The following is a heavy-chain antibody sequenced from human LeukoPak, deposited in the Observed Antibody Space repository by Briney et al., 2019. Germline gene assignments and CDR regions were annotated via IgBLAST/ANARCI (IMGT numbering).Heavy chain of an antibody. CDR1: GGSISSYY. CDR2: IYYSGST. CDR3: ARPSSGLNGY. D-gene: IGHD3-22*01. J-gene: IGHJ4*02. V-gene: IGHV4-30-4*01. Sequence: SETLSLTCTVSGGSISSYYWSWIRQPPGKGLEWIGYIYYSGSTYYNPSLKSRVTISVDTSKNQFSLKLSSVTAADTAVYHCARPSSGLNGYWGQGTLVTVSS.